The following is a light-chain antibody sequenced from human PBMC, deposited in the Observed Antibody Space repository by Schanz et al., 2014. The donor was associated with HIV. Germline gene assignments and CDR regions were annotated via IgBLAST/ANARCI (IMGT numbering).Light chain of an antibody. CDR3: IQHNAAPLA. Sequence: DIQMTQSPSSLSASVGDRVTITCRASQGIGNDLGWYQQRPGKAPKRLIYAASTLQSGVPSRFVGGGSAREFTLTISALQPEDFATYYCIQHNAAPLAFGQGTRLDI. CDR2: AAS. J-gene: IGKJ5*01. V-gene: IGKV1-17*01. CDR1: QGIGND.